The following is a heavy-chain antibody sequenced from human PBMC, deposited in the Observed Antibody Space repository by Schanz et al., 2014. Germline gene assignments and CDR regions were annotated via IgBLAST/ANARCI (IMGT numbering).Heavy chain of an antibody. Sequence: QVPLVQSGAEVKKPGSSVKVSCTASGGTFSSFAIFWVRQAPGQGLEWMGTIIPILDITNYAQRFQGRVTITADKSTSTAYMELSSLRSEDTAVYYCATIGVNDYWRFGLDLWGQGTTVTVSS. J-gene: IGHJ6*02. V-gene: IGHV1-69*04. CDR2: IIPILDIT. CDR1: GGTFSSFA. D-gene: IGHD3-16*01. CDR3: ATIGVNDYWRFGLDL.